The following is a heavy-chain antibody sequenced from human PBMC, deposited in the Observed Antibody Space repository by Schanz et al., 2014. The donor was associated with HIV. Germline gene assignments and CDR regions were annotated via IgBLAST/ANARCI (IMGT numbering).Heavy chain of an antibody. V-gene: IGHV3-33*01. J-gene: IGHJ6*02. CDR3: ARDQGGITAAAPALYYYGMDV. D-gene: IGHD6-25*01. CDR2: IWHDGSKK. CDR1: GFTFSSDG. Sequence: QVQLVESGGGVVQPGRSLRLACAASGFTFSSDGMHWVRQAPGKGLEWVAVIWHDGSKKFYVDSVKGRFTISRDNSKSTLYLQMNSLRAEDTAVYYCARDQGGITAAAPALYYYGMDVWGQGTTVTVSS.